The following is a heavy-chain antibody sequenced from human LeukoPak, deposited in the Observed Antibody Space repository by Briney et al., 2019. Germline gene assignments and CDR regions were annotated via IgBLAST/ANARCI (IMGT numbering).Heavy chain of an antibody. J-gene: IGHJ4*02. CDR2: ISDDAGST. Sequence: GGSLRLSCAASGFTFSGYAVSWVRQAPGKGLEWVSAISDDAGSTYHADSVKGRFTISRDNSKNTLYLQMNSLRADDTAVYYFANRIEYSSSPAYFDFWGQGALVTVSS. CDR3: ANRIEYSSSPAYFDF. V-gene: IGHV3-23*01. D-gene: IGHD6-6*01. CDR1: GFTFSGYA.